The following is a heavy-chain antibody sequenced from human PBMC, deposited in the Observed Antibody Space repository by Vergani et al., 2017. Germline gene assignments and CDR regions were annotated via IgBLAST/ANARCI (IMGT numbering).Heavy chain of an antibody. CDR3: VKDNDYDADGPFDL. Sequence: VEAGGGLVQPGGSLRLSCTASGFTFQAFAFPWVRQVSGRGLEWVSGIDRNYGVKNGNSFEGRFSISRDNAKKAVFLQMNNLRHEDTALYFCVKDNDYDADGPFDLWARGTMVTVS. J-gene: IGHJ2*01. V-gene: IGHV3-9*01. CDR2: IDRNYGV. CDR1: GFTFQAFA. D-gene: IGHD3-16*01.